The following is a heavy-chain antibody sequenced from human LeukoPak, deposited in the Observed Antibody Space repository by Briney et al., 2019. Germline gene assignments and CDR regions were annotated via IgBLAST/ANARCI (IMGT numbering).Heavy chain of an antibody. V-gene: IGHV1-46*01. CDR1: GYTFTSHY. Sequence: GASVKVSCKASGYTFTSHYMYWVRQAPGQGLEWMGIINPSGGSTNYAQKFQGRVTMTEDTSTDTAYMELSSLRSEDTAVYYCATGLWFGKYLDVWGKGTTVTVSS. CDR3: ATGLWFGKYLDV. CDR2: INPSGGST. D-gene: IGHD3-10*01. J-gene: IGHJ6*04.